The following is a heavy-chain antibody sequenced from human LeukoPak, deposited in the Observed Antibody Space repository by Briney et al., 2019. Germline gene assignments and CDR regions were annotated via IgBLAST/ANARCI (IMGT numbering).Heavy chain of an antibody. Sequence: PGGSLRLSCAASGFTFSSFEMNWVRQAPGKGLEWVSYITSSASTIYSAEAVKGRFTISRENAKNSLFLQMNSLRAEDTAVYYCARKVLSGSRYFDYWGQGALVTVYS. J-gene: IGHJ4*01. CDR1: GFTFSSFE. CDR2: ITSSASTI. CDR3: ARKVLSGSRYFDY. D-gene: IGHD1-26*01. V-gene: IGHV3-48*03.